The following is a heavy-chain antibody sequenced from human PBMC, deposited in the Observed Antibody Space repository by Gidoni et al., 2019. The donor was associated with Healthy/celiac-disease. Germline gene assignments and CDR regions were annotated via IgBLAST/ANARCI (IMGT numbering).Heavy chain of an antibody. Sequence: EVQLVESGGGLVKPGGSLRLSCAASGFTFRSYSMNWVRQAPGKGLEWVSSISSSSSYIYYADSVKGRFTISRDNAKNSLYLQMNSLRAEDTAVYYCARDLYTVDTATSCGMDVWGQGTTVTVSS. CDR2: ISSSSSYI. D-gene: IGHD5-18*01. V-gene: IGHV3-21*01. J-gene: IGHJ6*02. CDR3: ARDLYTVDTATSCGMDV. CDR1: GFTFRSYS.